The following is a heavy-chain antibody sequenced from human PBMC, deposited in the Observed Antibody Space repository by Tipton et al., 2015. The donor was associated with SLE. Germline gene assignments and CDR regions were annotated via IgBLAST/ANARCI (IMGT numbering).Heavy chain of an antibody. CDR2: INHSGST. CDR3: ARGHGDPDYMDV. V-gene: IGHV4-34*01. CDR1: GGSFSGYY. Sequence: TLSLTCAVYGGSFSGYYWSWIRQPPGKGLEWIGEINHSGSTNYNPSLKSRVTISVDTSKNQFSLKLSSVTAADTAVYYCARGHGDPDYMDVWGKGTTVTVSS. J-gene: IGHJ6*03.